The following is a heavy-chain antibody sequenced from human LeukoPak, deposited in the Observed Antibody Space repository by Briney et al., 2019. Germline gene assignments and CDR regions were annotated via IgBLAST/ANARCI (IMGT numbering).Heavy chain of an antibody. CDR2: IKSKTDGGTT. CDR3: STGRQQLVFDY. V-gene: IGHV3-15*01. D-gene: IGHD6-13*01. CDR1: GFTFSNAW. Sequence: GGSLRLSCAASGFTFSNAWMSWVRQAPGKGLEWVGRIKSKTDGGTTDYAAPVKGRFTISRDDSKNTLYLQMNSLKTEDIAVYYCSTGRQQLVFDYWGQGTLVTVSS. J-gene: IGHJ4*02.